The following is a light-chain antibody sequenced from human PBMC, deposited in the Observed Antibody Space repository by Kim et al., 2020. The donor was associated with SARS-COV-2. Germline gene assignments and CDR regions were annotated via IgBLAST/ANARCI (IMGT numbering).Light chain of an antibody. CDR1: ETVSSSY. V-gene: IGKV3-20*01. Sequence: LAPGESATLSCRTRETVSSSYIAWYRQRPGQPPSLLIYGASRRATGIPDRFSGSGSGKDFSLTISRLEPEDCVVYYCQQYGASVYTFGQGTKLEI. CDR2: GAS. J-gene: IGKJ2*01. CDR3: QQYGASVYT.